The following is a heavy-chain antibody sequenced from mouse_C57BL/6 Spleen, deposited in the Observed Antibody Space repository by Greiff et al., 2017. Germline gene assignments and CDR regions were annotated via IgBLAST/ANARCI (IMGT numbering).Heavy chain of an antibody. CDR3: ARDLHYYGSSPYAMDY. CDR1: GYSITSGYY. CDR2: ISYDGSN. V-gene: IGHV3-6*01. D-gene: IGHD1-1*01. Sequence: EVKLMESGPGLVKPSQSLSLTCSVTGYSITSGYYWNWIRQFPGNKLEWMGYISYDGSNNYNPSLKNRISITRDTSKNQFFLKLNSVTTEDTATYYCARDLHYYGSSPYAMDYWGQGTSVTVSS. J-gene: IGHJ4*01.